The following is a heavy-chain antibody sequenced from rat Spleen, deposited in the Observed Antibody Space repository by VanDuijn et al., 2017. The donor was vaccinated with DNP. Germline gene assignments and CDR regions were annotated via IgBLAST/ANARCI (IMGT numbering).Heavy chain of an antibody. CDR3: ARSNWELSYAMDA. J-gene: IGHJ4*01. CDR1: GFSLTSYG. D-gene: IGHD5-1*01. CDR2: IWSGGST. Sequence: QVQLKESGPGLVQPSRTLSLTCTVSGFSLTSYGVSWVRQPPGKGLEWIAAIWSGGSTDYNSALKSRLSLSRDTSKSQVLLKMNSLQTEDTAMYFCARSNWELSYAMDAWGQGTSVTVSS. V-gene: IGHV2-16*01.